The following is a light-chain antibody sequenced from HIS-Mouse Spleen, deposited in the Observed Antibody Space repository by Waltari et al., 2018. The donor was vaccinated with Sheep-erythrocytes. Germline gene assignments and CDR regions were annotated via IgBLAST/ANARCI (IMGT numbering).Light chain of an antibody. J-gene: IGLJ1*01. V-gene: IGLV2-14*02. CDR3: AAWDDSLNGYV. CDR2: DVS. Sequence: QSALTQPASVSGSPGQSIPISCTGTSSDVGSYTLFSWYQQHPGKAPKLMIYDVSKRPSGVPDRFSGSKSGNTASLTISGLQAEDEADYYCAAWDDSLNGYVFGTGTKVTVL. CDR1: SSDVGSYTL.